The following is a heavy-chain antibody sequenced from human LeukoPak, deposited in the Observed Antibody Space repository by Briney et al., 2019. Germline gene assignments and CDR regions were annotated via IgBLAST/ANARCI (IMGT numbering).Heavy chain of an antibody. Sequence: SETLSLTCTVSGGSISSYYWSWIRQPPGKGLEWIGYIYYSGSTNDNPSLKSRVTISVDTSKNQFSLKLSSVTAADTAVYYCASSFGEYFQHWGQGTLVTVSS. CDR3: ASSFGEYFQH. J-gene: IGHJ1*01. CDR2: IYYSGST. D-gene: IGHD3-10*01. V-gene: IGHV4-59*01. CDR1: GGSISSYY.